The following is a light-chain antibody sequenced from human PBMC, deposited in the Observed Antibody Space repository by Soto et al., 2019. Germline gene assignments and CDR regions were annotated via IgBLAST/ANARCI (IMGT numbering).Light chain of an antibody. CDR2: DVN. J-gene: IGLJ2*01. CDR3: ASYTRSTTLV. Sequence: QSALTQPASVSGSPGQSITISCTGTISAIGGYNFISWYQHHPGKAPKIVIYDVNTRPSGVSYRFSGSKSGNTASLTISGPQAEDESDYYCASYTRSTTLVFGGGTKLTVL. V-gene: IGLV2-14*01. CDR1: ISAIGGYNF.